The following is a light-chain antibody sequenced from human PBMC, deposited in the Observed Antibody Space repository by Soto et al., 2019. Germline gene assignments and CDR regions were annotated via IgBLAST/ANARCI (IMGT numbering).Light chain of an antibody. CDR2: DVS. CDR3: QQYNSYPWT. CDR1: QSISGW. J-gene: IGKJ1*01. V-gene: IGKV1-5*01. Sequence: DIQMTQSPSTLSASVGDRVTITCRASQSISGWLAWYQQKPGKAPKLLIYDVSSLESGVPSRFSGSGSGTEFTLAISSLQPDDFATYYCQQYNSYPWTFGRGTQVDIX.